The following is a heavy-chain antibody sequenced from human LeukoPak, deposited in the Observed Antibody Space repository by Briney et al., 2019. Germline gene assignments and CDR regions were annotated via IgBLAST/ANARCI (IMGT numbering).Heavy chain of an antibody. CDR1: ELTLSSDY. CDR3: ARRAGSYSHSYDY. J-gene: IGHJ4*02. D-gene: IGHD2-15*01. Sequence: GGSLRLSCAASELTLSSDYMSWIRQAPGRGLEWVSFIYSGGSTYYADSVRGRFIISRDNSKNTLYLQMNSLRAEDTAVYYCARRAGSYSHSYDYWGQGTLVTVSS. CDR2: IYSGGST. V-gene: IGHV3-53*01.